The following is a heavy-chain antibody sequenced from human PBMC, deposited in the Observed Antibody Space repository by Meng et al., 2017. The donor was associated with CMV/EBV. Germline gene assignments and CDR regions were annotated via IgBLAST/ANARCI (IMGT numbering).Heavy chain of an antibody. V-gene: IGHV1-69*05. D-gene: IGHD5-18*01. CDR3: ARLNTALSQDY. J-gene: IGHJ4*02. CDR1: GGNFSSYA. Sequence: SCKASGGNFSSYAISWVRQAPGQGLEWMGGIIPIFGTANYAQKCQGRVTITTDESTSTAYMELSSLRSEDTAVYYCARLNTALSQDYWGQGTLVTVSS. CDR2: IIPIFGTA.